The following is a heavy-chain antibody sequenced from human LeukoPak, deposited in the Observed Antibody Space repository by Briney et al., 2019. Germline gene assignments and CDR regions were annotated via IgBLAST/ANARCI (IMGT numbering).Heavy chain of an antibody. Sequence: PSETLSLTCTVSGGSISSSSYYWGWIRQPPGKGLEWIGSIYYSGSTYYNPSLKSRVTISVDTSKNQFSLKLSSVTAADTAVYYCARHFPPYSTSIDYWGQGTLVTVSS. D-gene: IGHD6-13*01. J-gene: IGHJ4*02. CDR1: GGSISSSSYY. CDR3: ARHFPPYSTSIDY. CDR2: IYYSGST. V-gene: IGHV4-39*01.